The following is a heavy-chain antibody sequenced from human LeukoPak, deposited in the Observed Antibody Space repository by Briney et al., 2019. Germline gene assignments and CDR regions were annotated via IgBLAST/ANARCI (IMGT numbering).Heavy chain of an antibody. Sequence: GGSLRLSCAASGFTFSFYAMSWVRQAPGKGLEWVSSISGSAGSTYYTDSVKGRFTISRDNSKNTLYLEMNSLRAEDTAVYYCAKDLRAYGDYELTLDFWGQGTLVTVSS. J-gene: IGHJ4*02. CDR3: AKDLRAYGDYELTLDF. CDR1: GFTFSFYA. V-gene: IGHV3-23*01. CDR2: ISGSAGST. D-gene: IGHD4-17*01.